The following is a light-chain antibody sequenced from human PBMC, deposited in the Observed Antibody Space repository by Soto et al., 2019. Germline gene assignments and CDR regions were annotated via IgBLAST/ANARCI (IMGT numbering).Light chain of an antibody. CDR2: EAS. J-gene: IGKJ1*01. V-gene: IGKV3-20*01. CDR3: QQYGSSVG. CDR1: QSLSTRS. Sequence: EVVLTQSPGTLAFSPGESLTLSCRTSQSLSTRSLAWYQQKPGQAPSLLIYEASNRAPGTPDRFSGSGSGTDFTLTVSRLEPEDFAVYYCQQYGSSVGFGQGTKVDI.